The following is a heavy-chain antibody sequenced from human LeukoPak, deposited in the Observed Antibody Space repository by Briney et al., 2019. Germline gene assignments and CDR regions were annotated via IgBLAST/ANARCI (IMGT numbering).Heavy chain of an antibody. CDR1: GYTFTGYY. J-gene: IGHJ3*02. Sequence: SVKVSCKASGYTFTGYYMHWVRQAPGQGLEWMGRINPNSGGTNYAQKFQGRVTMTRDTSISKAYLELSRLSSDDTAVYYCARVGRSGSSHAFDIWGQGTMVTVSS. D-gene: IGHD1-26*01. CDR2: INPNSGGT. CDR3: ARVGRSGSSHAFDI. V-gene: IGHV1-2*06.